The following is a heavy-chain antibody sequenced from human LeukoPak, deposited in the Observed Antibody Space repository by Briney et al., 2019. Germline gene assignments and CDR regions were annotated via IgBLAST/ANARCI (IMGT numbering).Heavy chain of an antibody. Sequence: PSETLSLTCTVSGGSISSYYWSWIRQPPGKGLEWIGYIYYSGSTYYRPSLKSRVTISVDTSKNQFSLKLSSVTAADTAMYYCARGVPAGYFDHWGLGTLVTVSS. J-gene: IGHJ4*02. CDR3: ARGVPAGYFDH. CDR2: IYYSGST. CDR1: GGSISSYY. V-gene: IGHV4-59*08.